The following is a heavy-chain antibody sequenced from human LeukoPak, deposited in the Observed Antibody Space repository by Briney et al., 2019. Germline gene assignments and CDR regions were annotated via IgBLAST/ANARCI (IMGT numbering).Heavy chain of an antibody. CDR2: INPSGGST. J-gene: IGHJ3*02. V-gene: IGHV1-46*01. CDR1: GYTFTSYY. Sequence: ASVKVSCKASGYTFTSYYMHWVRQAPGQGLEWMGIINPSGGSTSYAQKFQGRVTMTRDMSTSTVYMELSSLRSEDTVVYYCARGNWGLGGAFDIWGQGTMVTVSS. CDR3: ARGNWGLGGAFDI. D-gene: IGHD7-27*01.